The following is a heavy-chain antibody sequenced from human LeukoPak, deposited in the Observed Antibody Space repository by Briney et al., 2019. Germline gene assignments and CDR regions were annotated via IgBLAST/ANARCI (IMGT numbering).Heavy chain of an antibody. CDR2: IYHSGST. CDR1: GYSISSGYY. D-gene: IGHD2-8*01. J-gene: IGHJ4*02. V-gene: IGHV4-38-2*01. CDR3: ARQWWGHLRAPFDQ. Sequence: SETLSLTCAVSGYSISSGYYWGWIRPPPGKGLEWIGSIYHSGSTYYNPSLKSRVTIPVDPSKNQFSLKLSSVTAADTGVYYCARQWWGHLRAPFDQWGQGTLATVSS.